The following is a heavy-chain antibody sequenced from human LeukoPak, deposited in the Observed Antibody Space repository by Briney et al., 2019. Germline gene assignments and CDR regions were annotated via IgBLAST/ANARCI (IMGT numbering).Heavy chain of an antibody. J-gene: IGHJ4*02. V-gene: IGHV4-39*01. Sequence: SETLSLTCTVSGASFSSSTYYWGWIRQPPGKGLEWIGSIYYGGGTYYNPSLKSRVTMSVDTSKKQFSLKLSSETAADTAVYYCARHAGGIAAAGTRPFDYWGQGTLVTVSS. CDR3: ARHAGGIAAAGTRPFDY. CDR1: GASFSSSTYY. D-gene: IGHD6-13*01. CDR2: IYYGGGT.